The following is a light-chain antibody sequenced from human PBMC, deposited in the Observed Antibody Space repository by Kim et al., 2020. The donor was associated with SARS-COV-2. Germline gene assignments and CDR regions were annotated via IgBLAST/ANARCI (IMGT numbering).Light chain of an antibody. Sequence: KAVTISCAGSSGSSASNYVQWYPQRPGSAPTTVIYGDNQRPSGVPDRFSGSIDSSSNSASLTISGLKTEDEAGYYCQSYDSSNPWVFGGGTKLTVL. CDR1: SGSSASNY. J-gene: IGLJ3*02. V-gene: IGLV6-57*02. CDR3: QSYDSSNPWV. CDR2: GDN.